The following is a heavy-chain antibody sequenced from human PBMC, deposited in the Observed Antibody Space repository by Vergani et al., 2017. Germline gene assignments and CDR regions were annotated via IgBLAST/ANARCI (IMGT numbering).Heavy chain of an antibody. CDR1: GGSFSGYY. Sequence: VQLQQWGAGLLKPSETLSLTCAVYGGSFSGYYWSWIRQPPGKGLEWIGEINHSGSTNYNPSLKSRVTISVDTSKNQFSLKLSSVTAADTAVYYCARGHYDFWSGYHSYYFDYWGQGTLVTVSS. CDR2: INHSGST. J-gene: IGHJ4*02. V-gene: IGHV4-34*01. CDR3: ARGHYDFWSGYHSYYFDY. D-gene: IGHD3-3*01.